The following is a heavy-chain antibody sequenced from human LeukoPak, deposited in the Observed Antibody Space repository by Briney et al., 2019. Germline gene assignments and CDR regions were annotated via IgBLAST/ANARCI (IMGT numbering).Heavy chain of an antibody. CDR3: ARVEMGFGELPSEN. J-gene: IGHJ4*02. CDR1: GYTFTSYA. Sequence: ASVKVSCKASGYTFTSYAMNWVRQSPGQGLEWMGWINTNTGNPTYAQGFTGRFVFSLDTSVSTAYLQISSLKAEDTAVYYCARVEMGFGELPSENWGQGTLVTVSS. V-gene: IGHV7-4-1*02. CDR2: INTNTGNP. D-gene: IGHD3-10*01.